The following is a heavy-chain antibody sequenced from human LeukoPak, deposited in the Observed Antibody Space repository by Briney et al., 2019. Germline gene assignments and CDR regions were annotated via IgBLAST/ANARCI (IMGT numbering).Heavy chain of an antibody. CDR3: ARGGDSGYYYGYFQH. Sequence: SVKVSCKASGGTFSSYAISWVRQAPGQGLEWMGGIIPIFGTANYAQKFQGRVTITADESTSTVYMELSSLRSEDTAVYYCARGGDSGYYYGYFQHWGQGTLVTVSS. D-gene: IGHD3-22*01. CDR2: IIPIFGTA. CDR1: GGTFSSYA. J-gene: IGHJ1*01. V-gene: IGHV1-69*13.